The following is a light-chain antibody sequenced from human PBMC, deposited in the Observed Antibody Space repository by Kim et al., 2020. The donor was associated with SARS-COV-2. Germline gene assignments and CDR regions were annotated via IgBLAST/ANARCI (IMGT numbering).Light chain of an antibody. J-gene: IGLJ1*01. V-gene: IGLV3-1*01. CDR3: QAWDISTHV. CDR1: KLGDKY. Sequence: SYELTQPPSVSVSPGQTASITCSGDKLGDKYACWYQQKPGQSPVLVIYQDSKRPSGIPERFSGSNSGNTATLTISGTQAMDEADYYGQAWDISTHVFGTG. CDR2: QDS.